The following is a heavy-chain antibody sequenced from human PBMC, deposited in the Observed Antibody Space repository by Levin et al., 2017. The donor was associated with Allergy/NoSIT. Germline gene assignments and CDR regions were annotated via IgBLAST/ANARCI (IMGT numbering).Heavy chain of an antibody. D-gene: IGHD6-13*01. CDR2: INAGNGNT. J-gene: IGHJ4*02. CDR3: ARAGRPHSSSWLVDY. CDR1: GYTFTSYA. V-gene: IGHV1-3*01. Sequence: ASVKVSCKASGYTFTSYAMHWVRQAPGQRLEWMGWINAGNGNTKYSQKFQGRVTITRDTSASTAYMELSSLRSEDTAVYYCARAGRPHSSSWLVDYWGQGTLVTVSS.